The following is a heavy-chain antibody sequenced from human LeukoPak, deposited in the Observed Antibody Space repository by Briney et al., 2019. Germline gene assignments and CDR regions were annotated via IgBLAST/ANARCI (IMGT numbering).Heavy chain of an antibody. J-gene: IGHJ4*02. V-gene: IGHV3-30-3*01. D-gene: IGHD6-19*01. CDR1: GFTFSSYA. Sequence: GGSLRLSCAASGFTFSSYAMHWVCQAPGKGLEWVAGISYDGSNKYYVDSVKGRFTISRDNSKNTLYLQMNSLRVGDTAVYYCASQIAGAGGGADYWGQGTLVTVSS. CDR2: ISYDGSNK. CDR3: ASQIAGAGGGADY.